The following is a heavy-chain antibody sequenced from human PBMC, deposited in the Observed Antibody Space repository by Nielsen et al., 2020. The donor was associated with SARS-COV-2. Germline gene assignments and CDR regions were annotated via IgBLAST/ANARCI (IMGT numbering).Heavy chain of an antibody. CDR2: IDYEGSLT. CDR1: GFGLSNYW. CDR3: ARRNILDY. Sequence: GGSLRLSCAASGFGLSNYWMYWVRQSPEKGLMWVAHIDYEGSLTSYADSVKGRFTISRDNAKNIVYLQMNSLRVEDTAVYYCARRNILDYWGQGTLVTVSP. J-gene: IGHJ4*02. V-gene: IGHV3-74*01. D-gene: IGHD3-9*01.